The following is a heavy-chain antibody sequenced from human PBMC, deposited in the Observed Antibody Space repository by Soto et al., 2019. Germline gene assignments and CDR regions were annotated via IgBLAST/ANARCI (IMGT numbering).Heavy chain of an antibody. D-gene: IGHD1-26*01. CDR3: AKDEYWESHFYYFLDL. CDR1: GFTVSSNY. CDR2: ISHDGSIT. Sequence: PGGSLRLSCAASGFTVSSNYMSWVRQAPGKGLEWVAVISHDGSITYYSDSVKGRFTMSRDNSNNTLFLQMSSLRSEDTAIYYCAKDEYWESHFYYFLDLWGRGTAVTVSS. J-gene: IGHJ6*03. V-gene: IGHV3-30*18.